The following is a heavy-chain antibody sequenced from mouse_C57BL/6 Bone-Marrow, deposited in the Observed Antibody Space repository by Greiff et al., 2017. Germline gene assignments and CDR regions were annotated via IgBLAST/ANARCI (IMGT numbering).Heavy chain of an antibody. Sequence: VQLQQPGAELVKPGASVKLSCKASGYTFTSYWMHWVKQRPGQGLEWIGMIHPNSGSTNYNEKFKSKAPLTVDKSSSTAYMQLSSLTSEDSAVYYCARPANWAWFAYWGQGTLVTVSA. D-gene: IGHD4-1*01. CDR2: IHPNSGST. J-gene: IGHJ3*01. CDR1: GYTFTSYW. V-gene: IGHV1-64*01. CDR3: ARPANWAWFAY.